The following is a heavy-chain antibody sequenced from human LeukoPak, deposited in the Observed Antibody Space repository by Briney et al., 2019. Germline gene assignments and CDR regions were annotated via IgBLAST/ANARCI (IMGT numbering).Heavy chain of an antibody. CDR1: GGSISSSSYY. CDR3: ARDPGLWFGELFFDY. Sequence: SETLSLTCTVSGGSISSSSYYWGWIRQPPGKGLEWIASIYYSGSTYYNPSLKSRVTISVDTSKNQFSLKLSSVTAADTAVYYCARDPGLWFGELFFDYWGQGTLVTVSS. D-gene: IGHD3-10*01. CDR2: IYYSGST. J-gene: IGHJ4*02. V-gene: IGHV4-39*07.